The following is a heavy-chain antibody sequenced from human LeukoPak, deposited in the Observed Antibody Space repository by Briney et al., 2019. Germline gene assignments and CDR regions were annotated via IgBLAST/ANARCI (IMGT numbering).Heavy chain of an antibody. J-gene: IGHJ3*02. D-gene: IGHD3-22*01. Sequence: SETLSLTCTVSGGSISSYYWSWIRQPPGKGLEWIGYIYYSGSTNYNPSLKSRVTISVDTSKNQFSLKLSSVAAADTAVYYCARDYHPYYYDSSGYYEHYAFDIWGQGTMVTVSS. CDR2: IYYSGST. V-gene: IGHV4-59*01. CDR3: ARDYHPYYYDSSGYYEHYAFDI. CDR1: GGSISSYY.